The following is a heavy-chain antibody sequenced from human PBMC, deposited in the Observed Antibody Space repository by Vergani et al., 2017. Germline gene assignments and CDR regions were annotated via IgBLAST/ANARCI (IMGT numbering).Heavy chain of an antibody. J-gene: IGHJ6*02. CDR1: GGSINSYY. D-gene: IGHD2-2*01. CDR3: AGGQVVPAAKRHYYYYGMDV. CDR2: IYTSGST. V-gene: IGHV4-4*07. Sequence: QVQLQESGPGLVKPSETLSLTCTVSGGSINSYYWSWIRQPAGKGLEWIGRIYTSGSTNYNPSLKSRVTMSVDTSKNQFSLKLSSVTAADTAVYYCAGGQVVPAAKRHYYYYGMDVWGQGTTVTVSS.